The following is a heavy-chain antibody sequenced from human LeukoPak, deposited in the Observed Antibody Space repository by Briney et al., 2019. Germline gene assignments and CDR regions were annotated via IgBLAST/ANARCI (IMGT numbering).Heavy chain of an antibody. CDR1: GFIFSTYG. V-gene: IGHV3-23*01. J-gene: IGHJ6*02. CDR3: ANAGPGYNSGSNYYYGMDV. CDR2: ISGSGGTT. D-gene: IGHD6-19*01. Sequence: PGGSLRLSCAGSGFIFSTYGMRWVRQAPGKGLEWVSSISGSGGTTFYADSVKGRFTISRDNSKNTLYLQMNSLRAEDTAAYYCANAGPGYNSGSNYYYGMDVGGQGTTVTVS.